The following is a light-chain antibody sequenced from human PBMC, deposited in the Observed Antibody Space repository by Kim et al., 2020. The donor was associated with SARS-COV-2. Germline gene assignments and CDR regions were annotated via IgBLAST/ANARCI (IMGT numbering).Light chain of an antibody. CDR3: QQYYSTPRT. CDR1: QCVLYSSNNKNY. Sequence: DIVMTQSPDSLAVSLGERATINCKSSQCVLYSSNNKNYLAWYHQKPGQPPKLLIYWASTRESGVPDRFSGSGSGTDFTLTISSLQAEDVAVYYCQQYYSTPRTFGQGTKVDIK. J-gene: IGKJ1*01. CDR2: WAS. V-gene: IGKV4-1*01.